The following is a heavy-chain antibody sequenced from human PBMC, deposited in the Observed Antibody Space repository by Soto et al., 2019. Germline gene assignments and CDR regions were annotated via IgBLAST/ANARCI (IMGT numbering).Heavy chain of an antibody. CDR1: GGSISSYY. J-gene: IGHJ4*02. CDR2: IFYSGST. Sequence: PSETLSLTCTVSGGSISSYYWSWIRQPPAKGLEWIGYIFYSGSTNYNPSLKSRVTISVDTSKNQFSLKLSSVTAADTAVYYCARGYSSSWYNDYWGQGTLVTVSS. CDR3: ARGYSSSWYNDY. D-gene: IGHD6-13*01. V-gene: IGHV4-59*01.